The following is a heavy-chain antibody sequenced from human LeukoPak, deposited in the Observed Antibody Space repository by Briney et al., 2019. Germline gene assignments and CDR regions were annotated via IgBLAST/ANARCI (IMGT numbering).Heavy chain of an antibody. CDR3: ATGYGSGSYSFDY. D-gene: IGHD3-10*01. V-gene: IGHV1-24*01. Sequence: ASVRVSCRVSGYTPTGLSMHWVRQAPGKGLEWMGGFDPEDGETIYAQKFQGRVTMTEDTSTDTAYMELSSLRSEDTAVYYCATGYGSGSYSFDYWGQGTLVTVSS. CDR2: FDPEDGET. CDR1: GYTPTGLS. J-gene: IGHJ4*02.